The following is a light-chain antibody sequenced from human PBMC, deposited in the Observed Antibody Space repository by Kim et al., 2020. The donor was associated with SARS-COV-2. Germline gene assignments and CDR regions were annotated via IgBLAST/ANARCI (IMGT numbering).Light chain of an antibody. CDR1: KLGDKY. CDR3: QAWDSSTHNYV. J-gene: IGLJ1*01. V-gene: IGLV3-1*01. Sequence: SYELTQPPSVSVSPGQTASITCSGDKLGDKYACWYQQKPGQSPVLVIYQDSKRHSGIPERFSGSNSGNTATLTISGTQAMDEADYYCQAWDSSTHNYVFGTGTKVTVL. CDR2: QDS.